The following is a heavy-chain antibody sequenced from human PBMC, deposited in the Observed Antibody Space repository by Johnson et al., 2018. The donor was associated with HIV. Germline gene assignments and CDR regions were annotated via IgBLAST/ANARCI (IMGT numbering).Heavy chain of an antibody. V-gene: IGHV3-30*04. J-gene: IGHJ3*02. CDR3: AREGWALI. CDR1: GFTFSSYA. Sequence: QVQLVESGGGVVQPGRSLRLSCAASGFTFSSYAMHWVRQAPGTGLEWVAVISYDGSNKYYAASVKGRFTISRENAKNSLYLQMNSLRAEDTAVYYCAREGWALIWGQGTMVTVSS. CDR2: ISYDGSNK. D-gene: IGHD1-26*01.